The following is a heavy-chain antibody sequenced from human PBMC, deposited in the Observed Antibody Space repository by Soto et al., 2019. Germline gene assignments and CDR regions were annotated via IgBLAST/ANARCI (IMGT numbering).Heavy chain of an antibody. CDR2: IYPGDSDT. CDR3: ARLAAPPSYYYYGMDV. Sequence: PGESLKISCQGSGYRFTSYLIGWVRQMPGKGLEWMGIIYPGDSDTRYSPSFQGQVTISADKSISTAYLQWSSLKASDTAMYYCARLAAPPSYYYYGMDVWGQGTTVTVSS. D-gene: IGHD6-13*01. J-gene: IGHJ6*02. CDR1: GYRFTSYL. V-gene: IGHV5-51*01.